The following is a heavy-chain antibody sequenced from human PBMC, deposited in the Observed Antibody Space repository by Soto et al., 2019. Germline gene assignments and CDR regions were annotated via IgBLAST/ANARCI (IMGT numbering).Heavy chain of an antibody. CDR3: AREIVTAGGNNYFDP. Sequence: LSLTCGVSGGTVASSHWWSWVRQSPGRGLEWIGNVYHTGDTNFNPSLQSQVTFSVDKSNNQFSLRLTSVTAADTAVYFCAREIVTAGGNNYFDPWGPGTLVTVSS. CDR1: GGTVASSHW. V-gene: IGHV4-4*01. J-gene: IGHJ5*02. CDR2: VYHTGDT. D-gene: IGHD2-21*02.